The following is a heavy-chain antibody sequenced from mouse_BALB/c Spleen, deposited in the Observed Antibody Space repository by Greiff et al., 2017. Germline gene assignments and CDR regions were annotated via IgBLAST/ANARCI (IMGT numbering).Heavy chain of an antibody. D-gene: IGHD1-1*01. CDR2: ISYDGSN. CDR3: ARATVVAKGFDY. CDR1: GYSITSGYY. V-gene: IGHV3-6*02. Sequence: DVKLQESGPGLVKPSQSLSLTCSVTGYSITSGYYWNWIRQFPGNKLEWMGYISYDGSNNYNPSLKNRISITRDTSKNQFFLKLNSVTTEDTATYYCARATVVAKGFDYWGQGTTLTVSS. J-gene: IGHJ2*01.